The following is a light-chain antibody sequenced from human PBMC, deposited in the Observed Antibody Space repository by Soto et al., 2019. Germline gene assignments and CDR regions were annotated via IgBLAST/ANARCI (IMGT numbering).Light chain of an antibody. J-gene: IGKJ1*01. CDR2: GAS. CDR1: QSVGSN. V-gene: IGKV3-15*01. CDR3: QQYSNWPRGT. Sequence: EILMTQSPVTLSVSPGERATLSCRARQSVGSNFAWYQQKPGQAPRLLISGASTRATGIPARFSGSGSGTEFTLTISSLQSEDFAVYYWQQYSNWPRGTFGPGTKVEIK.